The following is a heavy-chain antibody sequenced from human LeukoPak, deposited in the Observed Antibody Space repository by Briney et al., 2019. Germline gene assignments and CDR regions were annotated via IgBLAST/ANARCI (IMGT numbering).Heavy chain of an antibody. D-gene: IGHD3-10*01. CDR1: GFTFSYYM. Sequence: TGGSLRLSCEVSGFTFSYYMMTWVRQAPGEGLEWVANMRTDGSVPSYVDSVKGRFTISRDNAKSSLHLQMNNLRVEDTAVYYCARDKDFTIDYWGQGTLVTVSS. J-gene: IGHJ4*02. V-gene: IGHV3-7*01. CDR2: MRTDGSVP. CDR3: ARDKDFTIDY.